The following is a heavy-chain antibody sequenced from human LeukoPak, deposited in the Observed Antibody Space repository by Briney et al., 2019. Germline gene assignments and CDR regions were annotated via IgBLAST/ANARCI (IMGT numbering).Heavy chain of an antibody. CDR1: GYTFIDYF. J-gene: IGHJ4*02. Sequence: ASVKVSCKASGYTFIDYFMHWVRQAPGQGLEWMGWINPNSGGTNYAQKFQGRVTVTRDTSISTAYMELSSLRSDDTAVYYCARSISSGWYGDDYWGQGTLVTVS. CDR2: INPNSGGT. D-gene: IGHD6-19*01. V-gene: IGHV1-2*02. CDR3: ARSISSGWYGDDY.